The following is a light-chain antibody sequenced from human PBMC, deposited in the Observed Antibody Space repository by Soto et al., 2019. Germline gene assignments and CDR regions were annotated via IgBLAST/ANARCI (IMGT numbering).Light chain of an antibody. CDR3: HQYGSSPYT. CDR1: QSVSSSS. Sequence: LTQSPGTLSLSPGERATLSCRASQSVSSSSLAWYQQKPGQAPRLLIYGASSRATGIPDRFSGSGSGTDFTLTISRLEPEDFAVYYCHQYGSSPYTFGQGTKLEIK. J-gene: IGKJ2*01. CDR2: GAS. V-gene: IGKV3-20*01.